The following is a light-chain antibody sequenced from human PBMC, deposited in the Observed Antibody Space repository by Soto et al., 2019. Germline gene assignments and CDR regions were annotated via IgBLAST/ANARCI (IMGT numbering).Light chain of an antibody. CDR2: AAS. V-gene: IGKV1-8*01. CDR1: QGISSY. Sequence: AIRMTQSPSSFSASTGDRVTLTCRASQGISSYLAWYQQKPGKAPKVLIYAASTLQSGVPSRFSGSGSGTDFTLTISCLQSEDFATYYCQQYYSFPFTFGQGTRLEIK. J-gene: IGKJ5*01. CDR3: QQYYSFPFT.